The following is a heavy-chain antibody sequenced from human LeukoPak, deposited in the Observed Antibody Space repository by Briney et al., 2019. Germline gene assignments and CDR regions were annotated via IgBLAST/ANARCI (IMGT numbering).Heavy chain of an antibody. Sequence: SETLSLTCAVYGGSFSGYYWTWIRQPPGKGLEWIGEINHSGNTKYNPSLKSRVTISVDMSRTQFSLKVTSLTAADTAVYYCARWSGIQLWLKGTYYFDYWGQGTLVTVSS. D-gene: IGHD5-18*01. CDR2: INHSGNT. CDR3: ARWSGIQLWLKGTYYFDY. CDR1: GGSFSGYY. V-gene: IGHV4-34*01. J-gene: IGHJ4*02.